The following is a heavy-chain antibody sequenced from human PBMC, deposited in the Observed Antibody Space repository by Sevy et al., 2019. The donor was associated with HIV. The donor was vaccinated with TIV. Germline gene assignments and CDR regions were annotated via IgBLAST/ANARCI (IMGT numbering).Heavy chain of an antibody. J-gene: IGHJ6*02. CDR1: GFTFSSFE. D-gene: IGHD3-3*01. Sequence: GGSLRLSCPASGFTFSSFEMTWVRQAPGKGLEWVSYISSSGSTIYYTNSVRGRFTISRDNAKNSLYLQMNSLRAEDTAVYYCAKRGGHYDLGMDVWGQGTTVTVSS. CDR2: ISSSGSTI. CDR3: AKRGGHYDLGMDV. V-gene: IGHV3-48*03.